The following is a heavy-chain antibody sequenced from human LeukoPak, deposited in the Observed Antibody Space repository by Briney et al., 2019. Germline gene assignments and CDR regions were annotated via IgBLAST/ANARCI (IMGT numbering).Heavy chain of an antibody. Sequence: GGSLRLSCAASGFTFTSYSMSWVRQAPGKGLEWVSGTSDRGDYTYYADSVQGRFTISRDNSKNTLYLQMNSLRAEDTALYFCAKKAQYNGNYPLDYWGQGTLVTVSS. D-gene: IGHD1-26*01. CDR1: GFTFTSYS. J-gene: IGHJ4*02. CDR2: TSDRGDYT. CDR3: AKKAQYNGNYPLDY. V-gene: IGHV3-23*01.